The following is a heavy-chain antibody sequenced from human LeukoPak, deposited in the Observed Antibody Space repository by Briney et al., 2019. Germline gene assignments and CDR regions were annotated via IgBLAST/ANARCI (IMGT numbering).Heavy chain of an antibody. Sequence: GASVKVSCKASGGTFSSYAISWVRQAPGQGLEWMGWINPNSGGTNYAQKFQGRVTMTRDTSISTAYMELSSLRSDDTAVYYCARPKAVILGGSGSYSSLDYWGQGTLVTVSS. D-gene: IGHD3-10*01. CDR3: ARPKAVILGGSGSYSSLDY. CDR2: INPNSGGT. V-gene: IGHV1-2*02. J-gene: IGHJ4*02. CDR1: GGTFSSYA.